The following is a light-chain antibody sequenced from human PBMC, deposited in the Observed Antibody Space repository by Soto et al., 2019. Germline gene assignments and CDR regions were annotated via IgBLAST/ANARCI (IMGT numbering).Light chain of an antibody. J-gene: IGLJ2*01. CDR2: EVS. CDR1: SSDVGDYDY. CDR3: SSYRSSNTLL. V-gene: IGLV2-14*01. Sequence: QSALTQAASGSGSPGQSITISCTGTSSDVGDYDYVSWYQQYAGKAPKMMIYEVSNRPSGVSNRFSGSKSGNTASLTISGLQAEDEADYYCSSYRSSNTLLFGGGTKLTVL.